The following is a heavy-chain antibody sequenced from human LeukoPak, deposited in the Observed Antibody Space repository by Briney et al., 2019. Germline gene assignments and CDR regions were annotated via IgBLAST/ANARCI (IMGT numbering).Heavy chain of an antibody. Sequence: PSQTLSLTCTVSGGSISSGDYYWSWIRQPPGKGLEWIGYIYYSGSTYYNPSLKSRVTISVDTSKNQFSLKLSSVTAADTAVYYCARDVAVAGTYYYYGMGVWGKGTTVTVSS. CDR2: IYYSGST. CDR1: GGSISSGDYY. J-gene: IGHJ6*04. CDR3: ARDVAVAGTYYYYGMGV. D-gene: IGHD6-19*01. V-gene: IGHV4-30-4*01.